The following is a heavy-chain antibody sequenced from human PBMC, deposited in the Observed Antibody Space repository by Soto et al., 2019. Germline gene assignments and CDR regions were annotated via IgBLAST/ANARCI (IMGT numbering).Heavy chain of an antibody. Sequence: GSLRLSCAASGFTFSSYGMHWVRQAPGKGLEWVAVIWYDGSNKYYADSVKGRFTISRDNSKNTLYLQMNSLRAEDTAVYYCARELPFVRGVALWCFDYWGQGTLVTVSS. CDR3: ARELPFVRGVALWCFDY. J-gene: IGHJ4*02. D-gene: IGHD3-10*02. CDR2: IWYDGSNK. V-gene: IGHV3-33*01. CDR1: GFTFSSYG.